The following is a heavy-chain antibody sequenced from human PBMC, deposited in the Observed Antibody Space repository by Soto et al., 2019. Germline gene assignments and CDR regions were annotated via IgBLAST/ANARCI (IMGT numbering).Heavy chain of an antibody. CDR3: ARDLLGSGWWRVGAFDI. CDR2: MYYSGST. J-gene: IGHJ3*02. V-gene: IGHV4-59*01. Sequence: SETLSLTCTVSGGSISSYYWSWIRQPPGKGLEWIGYMYYSGSTNYNPSLKSRVTISVDTSKNQFSLKLSSVTAADTAVYYCARDLLGSGWWRVGAFDIWGQGTMVTVSS. CDR1: GGSISSYY. D-gene: IGHD6-19*01.